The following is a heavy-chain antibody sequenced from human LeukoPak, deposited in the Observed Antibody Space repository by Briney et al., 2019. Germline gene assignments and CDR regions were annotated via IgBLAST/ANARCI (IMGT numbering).Heavy chain of an antibody. D-gene: IGHD1-14*01. CDR2: ISHIGST. Sequence: SETLSLTCTVSGASITGHYLTWIRQPPGHGLEWIGYISHIGSTNYNPSLKSRVTISVDTSKNQFSLKLTSVTAADTAVYYCARDRISINALDMWGQGTMVTVSS. CDR3: ARDRISINALDM. J-gene: IGHJ3*02. V-gene: IGHV4-59*11. CDR1: GASITGHY.